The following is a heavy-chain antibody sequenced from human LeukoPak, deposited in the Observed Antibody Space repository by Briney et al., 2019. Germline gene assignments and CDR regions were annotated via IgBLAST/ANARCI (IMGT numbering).Heavy chain of an antibody. J-gene: IGHJ4*02. CDR3: ARDKIVGATYFDY. CDR1: GFTFSTYN. V-gene: IGHV3-21*01. D-gene: IGHD1-26*01. Sequence: PGGSLRLSCAASGFTFSTYNMNWVRQAPGKGLEWVSSISTSSSYENYADSLKGRFTISRDNARNSLYLQMNSLRAEDTAVYYCARDKIVGATYFDYWGQGTLVTVSS. CDR2: ISTSSSYE.